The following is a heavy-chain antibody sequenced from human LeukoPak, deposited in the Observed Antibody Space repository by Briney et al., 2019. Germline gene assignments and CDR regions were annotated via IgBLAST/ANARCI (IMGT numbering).Heavy chain of an antibody. Sequence: GGSLRLSCAASGFTFSSYAMHWVRQAPGKGLEYVSAISSNGGSTYYANSVKGRFTISRDNSKNTLYLQMNSLRAEDTAVYYCAKERYSSVPAAQTAFDYWGQGTLVTVSS. V-gene: IGHV3-64*01. CDR3: AKERYSSVPAAQTAFDY. D-gene: IGHD2-2*01. J-gene: IGHJ4*02. CDR1: GFTFSSYA. CDR2: ISSNGGST.